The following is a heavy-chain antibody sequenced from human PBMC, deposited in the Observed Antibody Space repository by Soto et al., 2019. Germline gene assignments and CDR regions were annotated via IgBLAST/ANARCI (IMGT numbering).Heavy chain of an antibody. Sequence: LRLSCAAFGFTFSDSEMNWVRQAPGKGLEWVAYISSSGDTIYYAHSVTGRFTISRDNAKSSLYLQMNSLRAEDTAVYYCAKYRGDFHYYFDSWGQGTLVTVSS. J-gene: IGHJ4*02. D-gene: IGHD2-21*02. CDR3: AKYRGDFHYYFDS. CDR1: GFTFSDSE. CDR2: ISSSGDTI. V-gene: IGHV3-48*03.